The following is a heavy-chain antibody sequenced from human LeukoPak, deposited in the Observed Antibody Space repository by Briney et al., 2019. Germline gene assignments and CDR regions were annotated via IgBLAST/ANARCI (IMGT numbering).Heavy chain of an antibody. CDR2: INHSGRT. CDR1: GGSFSGYY. J-gene: IGHJ4*02. D-gene: IGHD3-10*01. CDR3: ARSHYDSGSDVGY. Sequence: PSETLSLTCAVYGGSFSGYYWSWIRQPPGKGLEWIGEINHSGRTNNNPSLKSRVTISVDTSKNQFSLKLSSVTAADTAVYYCARSHYDSGSDVGYWGQGTLVTVSS. V-gene: IGHV4-34*01.